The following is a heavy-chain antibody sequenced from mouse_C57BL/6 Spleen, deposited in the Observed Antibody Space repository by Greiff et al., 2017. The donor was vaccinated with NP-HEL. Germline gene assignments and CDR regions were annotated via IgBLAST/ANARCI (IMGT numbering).Heavy chain of an antibody. Sequence: EVKLMESGEGLVKPGGSLKLSCAASGFTFSSYAMSWVRQTPEKRLEWVAYISSGGDYIYYADTVKGRFTISRDNARNTLYLQMSSLKSEDTAMYYCTRVYGGFFFDYWGQGTTLTVSS. CDR2: ISSGGDYI. J-gene: IGHJ2*01. D-gene: IGHD1-1*01. CDR3: TRVYGGFFFDY. CDR1: GFTFSSYA. V-gene: IGHV5-9-1*02.